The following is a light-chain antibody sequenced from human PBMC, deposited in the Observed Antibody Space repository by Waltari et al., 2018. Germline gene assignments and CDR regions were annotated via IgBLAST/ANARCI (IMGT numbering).Light chain of an antibody. J-gene: IGKJ1*01. V-gene: IGKV3-15*01. Sequence: IPLTQSPATLSASPGERATLSCRASRSGGTNLAWYQQKRGQAPRLLIYGASFRATGTPDRFTGSGSGTDFTLTISSLQSEDFALYFCQQYNGWRTFGQGTTVDMK. CDR2: GAS. CDR3: QQYNGWRT. CDR1: RSGGTN.